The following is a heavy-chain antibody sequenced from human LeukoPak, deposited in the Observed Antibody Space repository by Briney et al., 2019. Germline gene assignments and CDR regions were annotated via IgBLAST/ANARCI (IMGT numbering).Heavy chain of an antibody. CDR2: IIPILGIA. CDR1: GYTFTSYD. D-gene: IGHD4-23*01. CDR3: ARDLYGGKGDGP. Sequence: SVKVSCKASGYTFTSYDINWVRQATGQGLEWMGRIIPILGIANYAQKFQGRVTITADKSTSTAYMELSSLRSEDTAVYYCARDLYGGKGDGPWSQGTLVTVSS. J-gene: IGHJ5*02. V-gene: IGHV1-69*04.